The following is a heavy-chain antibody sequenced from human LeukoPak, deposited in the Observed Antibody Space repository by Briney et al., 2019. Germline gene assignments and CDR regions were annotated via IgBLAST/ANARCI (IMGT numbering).Heavy chain of an antibody. CDR1: GGSISTYF. CDR2: IYYSGST. CDR3: ARHKYSSGWPPEGAFDI. Sequence: PSETLSLTCTVSGGSISTYFWSWIRQPPGKGLEWIGYIYYSGSTNYNPSLKSRVTISLDTSKNQFSLKLSSVTAADTAVYYCARHKYSSGWPPEGAFDIWGQGTMVTVSS. J-gene: IGHJ3*02. V-gene: IGHV4-59*08. D-gene: IGHD6-19*01.